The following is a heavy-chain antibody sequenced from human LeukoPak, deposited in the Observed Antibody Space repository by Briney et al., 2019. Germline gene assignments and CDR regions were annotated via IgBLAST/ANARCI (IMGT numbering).Heavy chain of an antibody. Sequence: PSETLSLTCAVYGGSFSGYYWSWIRQPPGKGLEWIGEINHSGSTNYNPSLKSRVTISVDTSKNQFSLKLSSVTAADTAVYYCARGELGRQVNDAFDIWGQGTMVTVSS. CDR2: INHSGST. CDR1: GGSFSGYY. V-gene: IGHV4-34*01. CDR3: ARGELGRQVNDAFDI. J-gene: IGHJ3*02. D-gene: IGHD3-10*01.